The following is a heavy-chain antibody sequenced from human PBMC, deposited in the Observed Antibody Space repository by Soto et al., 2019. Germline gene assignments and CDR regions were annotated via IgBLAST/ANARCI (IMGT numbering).Heavy chain of an antibody. CDR2: ISSSGSTI. V-gene: IGHV3-48*03. Sequence: EVQLVESGGGLVQPGGSLRLSCAASGFTFSSYEMNWVRQAPGKGLEWVSYISSSGSTIYYADSVKGRFTISRDNAKTSLYLQMTSLRAEDTAVYYCARELGSSSFDYWGQGTLVTVSS. CDR3: ARELGSSSFDY. D-gene: IGHD6-6*01. J-gene: IGHJ4*02. CDR1: GFTFSSYE.